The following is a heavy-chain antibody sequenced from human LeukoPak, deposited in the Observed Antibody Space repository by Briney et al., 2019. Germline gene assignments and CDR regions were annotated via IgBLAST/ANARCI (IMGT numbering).Heavy chain of an antibody. J-gene: IGHJ4*02. Sequence: GESLKISCKGSGYSFTSYWIGWVRQVPGKGLEWMGIIYPGDSDTRYSPSFQGQVTISADKSISTAYLQWSSLKASDTAIYYCARKGRDGYNYFDYWGQGTLVTVSS. CDR1: GYSFTSYW. D-gene: IGHD5-24*01. V-gene: IGHV5-51*01. CDR3: ARKGRDGYNYFDY. CDR2: IYPGDSDT.